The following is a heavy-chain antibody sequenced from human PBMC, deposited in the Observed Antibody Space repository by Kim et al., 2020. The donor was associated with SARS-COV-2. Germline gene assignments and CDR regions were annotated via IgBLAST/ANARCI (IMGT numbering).Heavy chain of an antibody. Sequence: GGSLRLSCAASGFTFSSYWTSWVRQAPGKGLEWVANIKQDGSEKYYVDSVKGRFTISRDNAKNSLYLQMDSLRAEDTAVYYCARDEPLTYSSSWYGTDYWGQGTLVTVSS. J-gene: IGHJ4*02. CDR2: IKQDGSEK. D-gene: IGHD6-13*01. CDR1: GFTFSSYW. V-gene: IGHV3-7*01. CDR3: ARDEPLTYSSSWYGTDY.